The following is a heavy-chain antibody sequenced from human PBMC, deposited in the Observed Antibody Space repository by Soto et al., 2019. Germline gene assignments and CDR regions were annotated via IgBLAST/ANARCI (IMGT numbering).Heavy chain of an antibody. J-gene: IGHJ5*02. D-gene: IGHD2-15*01. CDR1: GGTFSRYA. V-gene: IGHV1-69*01. CDR3: AGGRGLQVSVVVAATGWFDP. Sequence: QVQLVQSGAEVKKPGSSVKVSCKASGGTFSRYAISWVRQAPGQGLEWMGGIIPIFGTANYAQKFQGRVTITADDSTSTAYMELSSLRSEDTAVYYCAGGRGLQVSVVVAATGWFDPWGQGTLVTVSS. CDR2: IIPIFGTA.